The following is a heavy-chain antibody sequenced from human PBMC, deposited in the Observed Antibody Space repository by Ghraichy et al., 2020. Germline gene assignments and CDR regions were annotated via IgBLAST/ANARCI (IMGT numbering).Heavy chain of an antibody. CDR3: AKESTTGSLEDYYYSGLDV. V-gene: IGHV3-23*01. J-gene: IGHJ6*02. CDR1: GLTFSNWA. D-gene: IGHD1-1*01. CDR2: ISGSGGTT. Sequence: GALRLSCAASGLTFSNWAMSWVRQSPGKGLEWVSAISGSGGTTDYADSVRGRFTVSRDNSKNTLYLQMNSLIAEDTAVYYCAKESTTGSLEDYYYSGLDVSGPGTTVTVSS.